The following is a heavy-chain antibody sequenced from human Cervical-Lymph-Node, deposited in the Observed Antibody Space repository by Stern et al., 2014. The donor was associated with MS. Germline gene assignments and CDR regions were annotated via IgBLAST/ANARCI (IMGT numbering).Heavy chain of an antibody. J-gene: IGHJ6*02. Sequence: QMQLVQSGAEVKKPGASVRVSCKASGYTFTDYYLHWVRQAPGQGLEWLGRLDPYIGGTKSAQEFQGRITMTSDTSLTTAYMELSGLTPDDTALYYCARPPRRSGFDYYYYGMEVWGQGTMVTVS. CDR3: ARPPRRSGFDYYYYGMEV. V-gene: IGHV1-2*06. D-gene: IGHD5-12*01. CDR2: LDPYIGGT. CDR1: GYTFTDYY.